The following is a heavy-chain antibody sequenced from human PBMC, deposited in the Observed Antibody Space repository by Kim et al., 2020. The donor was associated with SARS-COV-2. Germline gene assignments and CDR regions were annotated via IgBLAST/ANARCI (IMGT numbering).Heavy chain of an antibody. CDR1: GFTFGDYA. J-gene: IGHJ3*02. CDR3: AKLYDFWSGYWDLADAFDI. V-gene: IGHV3-9*01. D-gene: IGHD3-3*01. Sequence: GGSLRLSCAASGFTFGDYAMHWVRQAPGKGLEWVSGISWNSGSIGYADSVKGRFTISRDNAKNSLYLQMNSLRAEDTALYYCAKLYDFWSGYWDLADAFDIWGQGTMVTVSS. CDR2: ISWNSGSI.